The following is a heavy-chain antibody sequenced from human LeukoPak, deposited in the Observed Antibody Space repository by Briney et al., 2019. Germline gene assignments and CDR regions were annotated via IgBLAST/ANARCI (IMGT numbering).Heavy chain of an antibody. CDR3: ARARNYYDSSGYRNYYYYGMDV. CDR1: GGTFSSYA. Sequence: ASVKVSCKASGGTFSSYAISWVRQAPGQGLGWMGGIIPIFGTANYAQRFQGRDTITADESTSTAYMELSSLRSEDTAGYSCARARNYYDSSGYRNYYYYGMDVWGQGTTVTVSS. V-gene: IGHV1-69*13. CDR2: IIPIFGTA. D-gene: IGHD3-22*01. J-gene: IGHJ6*02.